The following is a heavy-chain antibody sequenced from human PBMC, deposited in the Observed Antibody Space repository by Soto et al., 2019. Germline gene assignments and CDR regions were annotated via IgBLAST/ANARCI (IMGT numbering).Heavy chain of an antibody. D-gene: IGHD6-13*01. J-gene: IGHJ5*02. CDR1: GYTFTSYG. Sequence: ASVKVSCKASGYTFTSYGIHWVRQAPGQRLEWMGWINAANGDTKYSPKFQGRVTITRGTSASTAYMELSSLRSEDTAVYYCVRTHVSATGIDWFDPWSQETLVTVAS. CDR2: INAANGDT. V-gene: IGHV1-3*01. CDR3: VRTHVSATGIDWFDP.